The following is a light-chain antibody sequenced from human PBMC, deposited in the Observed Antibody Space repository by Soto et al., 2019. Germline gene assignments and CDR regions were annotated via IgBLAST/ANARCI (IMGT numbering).Light chain of an antibody. Sequence: DIQMTQSPSSLSASVGDRVTITCRASQSISSYLNWYQQKPGKAPKLLIYAASSLQSGVPSRFSGSGSGTDFTLTINSLQPEDFATYYCQQYKSYLRTFGQGTKVEIK. J-gene: IGKJ1*01. CDR1: QSISSY. V-gene: IGKV1-39*01. CDR3: QQYKSYLRT. CDR2: AAS.